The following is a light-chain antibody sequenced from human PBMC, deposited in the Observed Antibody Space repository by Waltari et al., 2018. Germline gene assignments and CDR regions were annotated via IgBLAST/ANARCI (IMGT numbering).Light chain of an antibody. Sequence: SLSPGERATLSCRASQRVNSRYLAWYQQKPGQAPRLLIYGTSSRPTGIPDRFSGSGSETDFTLTISRLEPEDFAVYYCQQYGDSPPYTFGQGTKLEIK. V-gene: IGKV3-20*01. J-gene: IGKJ2*01. CDR3: QQYGDSPPYT. CDR2: GTS. CDR1: QRVNSRY.